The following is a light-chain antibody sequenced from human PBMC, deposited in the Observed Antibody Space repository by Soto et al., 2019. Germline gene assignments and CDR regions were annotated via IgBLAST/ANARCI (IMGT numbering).Light chain of an antibody. CDR2: WAS. CDR3: QQYYNNPLT. CDR1: QSVLYSSNNKNY. J-gene: IGKJ3*01. V-gene: IGKV4-1*01. Sequence: DIVMTQSPDSLAVSLGETASINCKSSQSVLYSSNNKNYIGWYQQKPGKPPKXLIYWASTRESGVPERFSGSGSGTDFTLTISSLQAEDVAVYHCQQYYNNPLTFGPGTKVDIK.